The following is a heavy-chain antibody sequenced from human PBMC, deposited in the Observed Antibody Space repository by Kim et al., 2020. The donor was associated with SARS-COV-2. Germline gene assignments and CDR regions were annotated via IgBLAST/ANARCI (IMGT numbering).Heavy chain of an antibody. V-gene: IGHV4-34*01. CDR3: ARGLVVVPAASGFDY. CDR1: GGSFSGYY. Sequence: SETLSLTCAVYGGSFSGYYWSWIRQPPGKGLEWIGEINHSGSTNYNPSLKSRVTISVDTSKNQFSLKLSSVTAADTAVYYCARGLVVVPAASGFDYWGQ. D-gene: IGHD2-2*01. CDR2: INHSGST. J-gene: IGHJ4*02.